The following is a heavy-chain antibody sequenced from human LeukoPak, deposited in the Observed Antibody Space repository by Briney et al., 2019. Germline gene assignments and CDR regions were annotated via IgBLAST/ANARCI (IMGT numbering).Heavy chain of an antibody. CDR1: GYTFTSYD. J-gene: IGHJ4*02. Sequence: SVKVSCKASGYTFTSYDISWVRQAPGQGLEWMGGIIPIFGTTNYAQKFQGRVTITADESTSTAYMELSSLRSEDTAVYYCARDLGSRDGYNPPNLFDNWGQGTLVTVSS. CDR2: IIPIFGTT. CDR3: ARDLGSRDGYNPPNLFDN. V-gene: IGHV1-69*13. D-gene: IGHD5-24*01.